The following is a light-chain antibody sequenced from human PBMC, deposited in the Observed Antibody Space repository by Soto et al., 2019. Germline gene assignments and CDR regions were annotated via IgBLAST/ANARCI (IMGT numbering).Light chain of an antibody. Sequence: QSVLTQPASVSGSPGQSITISCTGTSSDVGGYNYVSWYQHHPGEVPKLIIFEVAKRPSGVSNRFSGSKSGNTASLTISGLQAEDEADYFCTSYTTSSTYVFRSGTKVTVL. J-gene: IGLJ1*01. CDR2: EVA. CDR1: SSDVGGYNY. CDR3: TSYTTSSTYV. V-gene: IGLV2-14*01.